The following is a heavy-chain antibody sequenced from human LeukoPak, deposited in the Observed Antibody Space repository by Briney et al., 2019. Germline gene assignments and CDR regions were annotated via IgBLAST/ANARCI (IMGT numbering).Heavy chain of an antibody. CDR2: IYPGDSDT. J-gene: IGHJ4*02. Sequence: GESLKISCKGSGYSFTSYWIGWVRQMPRKGLEWMGIIYPGDSDTRYSPSFQGQVTISADKSISTAYLQWSSLKASDTAMYYCARHGRRSITIFGVVYGDYWGQGTLVTVSS. CDR1: GYSFTSYW. V-gene: IGHV5-51*01. CDR3: ARHGRRSITIFGVVYGDY. D-gene: IGHD3-3*01.